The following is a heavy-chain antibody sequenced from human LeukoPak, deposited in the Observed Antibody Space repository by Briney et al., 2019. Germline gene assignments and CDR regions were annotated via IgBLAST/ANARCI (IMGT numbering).Heavy chain of an antibody. V-gene: IGHV3-48*03. CDR2: ISSSGDTI. J-gene: IGHJ4*02. CDR3: ARLSGTYSDY. CDR1: GFTFSTYE. Sequence: GGSLRLSCAASGFTFSTYEMSWVRQAPGRGLEWVSYISSSGDTIYNADSVKGRFTISRDNPKNSLYLQMNGLRAEDTAVYYCARLSGTYSDYWGQGTLVTVSS. D-gene: IGHD1-26*01.